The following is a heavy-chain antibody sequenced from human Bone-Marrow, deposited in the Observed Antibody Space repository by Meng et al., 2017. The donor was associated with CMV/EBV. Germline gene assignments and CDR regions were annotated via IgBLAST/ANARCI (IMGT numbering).Heavy chain of an antibody. Sequence: GGSLRLSCSASGFTFDDYAMNWVRQAPGKGLEWVSLISWDGGSTYYADSVKGRFTISRDNSKNSLYLQMNSLRAEDTALYYCAKADHSSGWRDGVDDWGQGTLVTVSS. CDR3: AKADHSSGWRDGVDD. CDR2: ISWDGGST. V-gene: IGHV3-43D*03. D-gene: IGHD6-19*01. CDR1: GFTFDDYA. J-gene: IGHJ4*02.